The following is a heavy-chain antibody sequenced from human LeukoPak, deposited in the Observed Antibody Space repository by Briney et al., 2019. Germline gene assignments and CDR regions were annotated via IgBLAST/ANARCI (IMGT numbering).Heavy chain of an antibody. CDR3: TTVNVGGHMVPDGVYYFDY. Sequence: GGSLRLSCAASGFTFSNARMSWVRQAPGKGLEWVGRIKSKTDGGTTDYAAPVKGRFTISRDDSKNTLYLQMNSLKTEDTAVYYCTTVNVGGHMVPDGVYYFDYWGQGTLVTVSS. CDR1: GFTFSNAR. J-gene: IGHJ4*02. V-gene: IGHV3-15*01. D-gene: IGHD2-2*01. CDR2: IKSKTDGGTT.